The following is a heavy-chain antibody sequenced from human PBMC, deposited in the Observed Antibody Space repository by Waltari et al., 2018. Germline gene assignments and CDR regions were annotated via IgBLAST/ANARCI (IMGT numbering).Heavy chain of an antibody. D-gene: IGHD3-9*01. CDR3: ANLVKNSWYFDWLAAPFDY. J-gene: IGHJ4*02. V-gene: IGHV3-23*01. CDR1: GFTFSSYA. CDR2: ISGSGGST. Sequence: EVQLLESGGGLVQPGGSLRLSCSASGFTFSSYAMSWVRQAPGTGLEWVSAISGSGGSTYYADSVKGRFTISRDNSKNTLYLQMNSLRAEDTAVYYCANLVKNSWYFDWLAAPFDYWGQGTLVTVSS.